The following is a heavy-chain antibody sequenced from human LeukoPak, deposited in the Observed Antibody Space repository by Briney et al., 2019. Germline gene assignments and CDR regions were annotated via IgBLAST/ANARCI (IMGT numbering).Heavy chain of an antibody. CDR2: IIPIFGTA. Sequence: SVKVSCKASGGTFSSYAISWVRQAPGQGLEWMGGIIPIFGTANYAQKFQGRVTITADESTSTAYMELSSLRSEDTAVYYCARDQSYGDYSYYGMDVWGQGTTVTVSS. CDR3: ARDQSYGDYSYYGMDV. D-gene: IGHD4-17*01. CDR1: GGTFSSYA. V-gene: IGHV1-69*13. J-gene: IGHJ6*02.